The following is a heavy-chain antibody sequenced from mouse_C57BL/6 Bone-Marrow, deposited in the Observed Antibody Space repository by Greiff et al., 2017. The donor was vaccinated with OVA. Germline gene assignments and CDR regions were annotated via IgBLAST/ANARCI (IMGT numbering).Heavy chain of an antibody. V-gene: IGHV5-9*01. CDR2: ISGGGGNT. CDR3: ASQLLWLNY. D-gene: IGHD2-1*01. Sequence: EVKVVESGGGLVKPGGSLKLSCAASGFTFSSYTMSWVRQTQEKRLEWVATISGGGGNTYYPDSVKGRFTISRDNAKNTRYLQIGSLRSEDTALYYCASQLLWLNYWGQGTTLTVSS. CDR1: GFTFSSYT. J-gene: IGHJ2*01.